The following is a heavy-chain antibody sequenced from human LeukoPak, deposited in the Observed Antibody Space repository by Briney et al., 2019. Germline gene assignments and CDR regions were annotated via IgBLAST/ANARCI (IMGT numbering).Heavy chain of an antibody. D-gene: IGHD1-14*01. CDR2: ISWNSGSI. V-gene: IGHV3-9*01. CDR3: AKDIATGNRLYYFDY. J-gene: IGHJ4*02. CDR1: GFTFDDYA. Sequence: SLRLSCAASGFTFDDYAMHGVRQGPGKGLEWVSGISWNSGSIGYADSGKGRFTISRDNAKTSLYLQMNSLRAEDTALYSCAKDIATGNRLYYFDYWGQGTLVTVSS.